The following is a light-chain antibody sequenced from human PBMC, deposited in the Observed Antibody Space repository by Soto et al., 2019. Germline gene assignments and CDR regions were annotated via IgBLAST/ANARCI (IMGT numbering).Light chain of an antibody. V-gene: IGKV3-15*01. Sequence: EIVMTQSPATLSVSPGERATLSCRASQSVSSNLAWYQQKPGQAPRLLIYGASTRATGIPARFSGSGSGTEFTLTISSLQSEDSAVYYCQQYNNWPRVWTFGQGTKVDIK. CDR2: GAS. J-gene: IGKJ1*01. CDR1: QSVSSN. CDR3: QQYNNWPRVWT.